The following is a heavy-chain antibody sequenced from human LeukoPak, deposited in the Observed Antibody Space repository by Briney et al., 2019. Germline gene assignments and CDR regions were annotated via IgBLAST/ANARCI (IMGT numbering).Heavy chain of an antibody. CDR3: ARDMGYYDSSGYYYGSGAFDI. D-gene: IGHD3-22*01. J-gene: IGHJ3*02. CDR1: GFTLSHYW. CDR2: IKQDGSEK. V-gene: IGHV3-7*01. Sequence: GGSLRLSCTASGFTLSHYWMTWVRQAPGKGLEWVANIKQDGSEKYYVDSVKGRFTISRDNAKNSLYLQMNSLRAEDTAVYYCARDMGYYDSSGYYYGSGAFDIWGQGTMVTVSS.